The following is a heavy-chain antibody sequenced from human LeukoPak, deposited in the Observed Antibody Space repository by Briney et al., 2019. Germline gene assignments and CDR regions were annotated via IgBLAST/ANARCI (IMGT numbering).Heavy chain of an antibody. V-gene: IGHV1-69*13. CDR1: GGTFNSYA. Sequence: ASVKVSCKASGGTFNSYAISWVRQAPGQGLEWMGGIIPIFGTANYAQKFQGRVTITADESTSTAYMELSSLRSEDTAVYYCARDTAPYSSGWYSPNWFDPWGQGTLVTVSS. J-gene: IGHJ5*02. CDR3: ARDTAPYSSGWYSPNWFDP. D-gene: IGHD6-19*01. CDR2: IIPIFGTA.